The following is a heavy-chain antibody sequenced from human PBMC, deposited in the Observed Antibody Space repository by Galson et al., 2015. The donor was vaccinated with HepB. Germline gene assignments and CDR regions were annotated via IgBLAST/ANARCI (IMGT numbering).Heavy chain of an antibody. CDR2: INPSGGST. J-gene: IGHJ5*02. CDR1: GYTFTSYY. D-gene: IGHD3-3*01. CDR3: ARVRGRPPYDFWRGGFDP. V-gene: IGHV1-46*01. Sequence: SVKVSCKASGYTFTSYYMHWVRQAPGQGLEWMGIINPSGGSTSYAQKFQGRVTMTRDTSTSTVYMELSSLRSEDTAVYYCARVRGRPPYDFWRGGFDPWGQGTLVTVSP.